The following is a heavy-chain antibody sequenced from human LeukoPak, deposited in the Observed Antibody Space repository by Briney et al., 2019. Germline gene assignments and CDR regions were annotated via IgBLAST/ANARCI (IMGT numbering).Heavy chain of an antibody. D-gene: IGHD1-26*01. CDR2: ISSQNGAT. CDR3: ARVGRSGSPGAFDI. Sequence: ASVTVSCRASGYTFHTYDITWVRQTPGQGLECRGWISSQNGATNYAQTLQGRVTMTTDASTSTVHMELRSLRSDDTAVYYCARVGRSGSPGAFDIWGQGKMVIVSA. V-gene: IGHV1-18*01. J-gene: IGHJ3*02. CDR1: GYTFHTYD.